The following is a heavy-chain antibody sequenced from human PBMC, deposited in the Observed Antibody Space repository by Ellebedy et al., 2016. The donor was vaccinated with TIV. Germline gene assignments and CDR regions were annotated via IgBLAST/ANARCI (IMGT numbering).Heavy chain of an antibody. CDR2: MSSDGREE. CDR1: GFDFFYSG. V-gene: IGHV3-33*03. D-gene: IGHD5-24*01. Sequence: GESLKISCVTSGFDFFYSGMHWVRQAPGKGLEWVTFMSSDGREEYFADSVKGRFSIYRDNSKNTLYLPMDSLRVDETAVYFCAQQSAYGYISDYWGQGTLVTVSS. J-gene: IGHJ4*02. CDR3: AQQSAYGYISDY.